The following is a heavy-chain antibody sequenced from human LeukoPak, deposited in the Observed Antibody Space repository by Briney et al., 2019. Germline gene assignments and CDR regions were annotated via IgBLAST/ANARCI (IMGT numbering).Heavy chain of an antibody. Sequence: GAARQISCKGSGYHFTSYWIGGGRQMPGKGLEGRGIIYPGDSDTRYSPSFQGQVTISADKSIRPAYLQWSSLKASDTAMYYCARHRGSGGSYIPLAFDIWGQGTMVTVSS. D-gene: IGHD2-15*01. CDR3: ARHRGSGGSYIPLAFDI. CDR2: IYPGDSDT. J-gene: IGHJ3*02. V-gene: IGHV5-51*01. CDR1: GYHFTSYW.